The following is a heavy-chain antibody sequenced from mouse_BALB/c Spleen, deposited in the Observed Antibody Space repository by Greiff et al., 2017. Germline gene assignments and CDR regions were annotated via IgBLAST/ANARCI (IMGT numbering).Heavy chain of an antibody. J-gene: IGHJ4*01. CDR3: ASLLRGAMDY. V-gene: IGHV1S29*02. D-gene: IGHD2-1*01. Sequence: EVKLVESGPELVKPGASVKISCKASGYTFTDYNMHWVKQSHGKSLEWIGYIYPYNGGTGYNQKFKSKATLTVDNSSSTAYMELRSLTSEDSAVYYCASLLRGAMDYWGQGTSVTVSS. CDR2: IYPYNGGT. CDR1: GYTFTDYN.